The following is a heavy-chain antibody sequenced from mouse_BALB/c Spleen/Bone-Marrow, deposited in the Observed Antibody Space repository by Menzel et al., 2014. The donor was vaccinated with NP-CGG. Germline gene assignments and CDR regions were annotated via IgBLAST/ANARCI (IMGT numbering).Heavy chain of an antibody. Sequence: VQLQQPGAELVKPGASVKLSCTASGFNIKDTYMHWVKQRPEQGLEWIGRIDPANGNTKYDPKFQGKATITADTSSNPAYLQLSSLTSEDTAVYYCARRGDGYYAWFAYWGQGTLVTVSA. J-gene: IGHJ3*01. CDR3: ARRGDGYYAWFAY. D-gene: IGHD2-3*01. V-gene: IGHV14-3*02. CDR1: GFNIKDTY. CDR2: IDPANGNT.